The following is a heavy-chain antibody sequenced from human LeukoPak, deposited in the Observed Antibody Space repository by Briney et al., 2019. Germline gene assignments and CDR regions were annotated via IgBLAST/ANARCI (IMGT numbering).Heavy chain of an antibody. CDR1: GFTFHNHA. D-gene: IGHD3-22*01. Sequence: GSLILSCAASGFTFHNHAMHWVRQAPGKGLEWVAVLSFDGSNKYYADSVKGRFTISRDDSKNTLYLQMNSLRAEDTAVYYCARDPPYYYDSSAYFGAFDIWGQGTMVTVSS. J-gene: IGHJ3*02. CDR3: ARDPPYYYDSSAYFGAFDI. CDR2: LSFDGSNK. V-gene: IGHV3-30*04.